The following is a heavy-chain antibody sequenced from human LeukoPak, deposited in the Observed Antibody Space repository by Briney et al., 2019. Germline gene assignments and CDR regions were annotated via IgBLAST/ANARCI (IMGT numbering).Heavy chain of an antibody. Sequence: GGSLRLSCAASGFTVSSNYMSWVRQAPGKGLEWVSVIYSGGSTYYADSVKGRFTISRDNSKNTLYLQMNSLRAEDTAVYYCARDGRLATTYYYGMDVWGQGTTVTVSS. CDR1: GFTVSSNY. CDR2: IYSGGST. V-gene: IGHV3-53*01. J-gene: IGHJ6*02. CDR3: ARDGRLATTYYYGMDV. D-gene: IGHD5-24*01.